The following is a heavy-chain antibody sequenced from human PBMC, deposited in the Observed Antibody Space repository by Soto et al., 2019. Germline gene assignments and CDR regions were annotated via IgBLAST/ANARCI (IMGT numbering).Heavy chain of an antibody. CDR2: ISVSGGST. Sequence: GGSLRLSCAASAFTVSGYAMSGVRQAPGKGLEWVSAISVSGGSTYYADSVKGRFTISRDNSKNTLYLQMNSLRAEATAVYYCAKTPTTPGYALWVDYWGQGTLVTVSS. CDR3: AKTPTTPGYALWVDY. CDR1: AFTVSGYA. D-gene: IGHD1-1*01. J-gene: IGHJ4*02. V-gene: IGHV3-23*01.